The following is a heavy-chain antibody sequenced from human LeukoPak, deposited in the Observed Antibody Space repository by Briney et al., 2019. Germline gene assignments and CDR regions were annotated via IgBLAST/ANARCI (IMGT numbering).Heavy chain of an antibody. V-gene: IGHV4-59*01. D-gene: IGHD4-23*01. CDR3: ARADYGGNSAAFNI. J-gene: IGHJ3*02. CDR1: GGSISNYY. Sequence: SETLALTCTVSGGSISNYYWNWIRQPPGKGLEWIGYIYSSGSTYFNPSLTSRVTISVDTSKNQFSLNLTSVTAADTAVYYCARADYGGNSAAFNIWGQGTMVTVSS. CDR2: IYSSGST.